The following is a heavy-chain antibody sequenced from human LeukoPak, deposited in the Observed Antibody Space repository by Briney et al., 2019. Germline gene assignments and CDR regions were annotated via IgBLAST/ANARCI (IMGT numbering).Heavy chain of an antibody. CDR1: GYTFTYRY. CDR3: ARWGTAYDAFDI. J-gene: IGHJ3*02. CDR2: ITPFNGNT. D-gene: IGHD1/OR15-1a*01. Sequence: GASVKVSCKASGYTFTYRYLHWVRQAPGQALEWMGWITPFNGNTNYAQKFQDRVTITRDRSMSTAYMELSSLRSEDTAMYYCARWGTAYDAFDIWGQGTMVTVSS. V-gene: IGHV1-45*02.